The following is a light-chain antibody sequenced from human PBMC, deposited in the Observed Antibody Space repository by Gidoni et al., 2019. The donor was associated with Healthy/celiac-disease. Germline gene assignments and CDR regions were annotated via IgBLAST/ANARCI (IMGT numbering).Light chain of an antibody. CDR3: QQSYSTPXT. V-gene: IGKV1-39*01. J-gene: IGKJ4*01. Sequence: IQMTQSPSSLSASVGDRVTITCRASQSISSYLNWYQQKPGKAPKLLIYAASSLQSGVPSRFSGSGSGTDFTLTISSLQPEDFATYYCQQSYSTPXTFGGGTKVEIK. CDR1: QSISSY. CDR2: AAS.